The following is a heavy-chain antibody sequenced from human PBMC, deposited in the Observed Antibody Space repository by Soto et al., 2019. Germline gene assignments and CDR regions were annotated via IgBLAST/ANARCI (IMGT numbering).Heavy chain of an antibody. Sequence: SVKVSCKASGGTFSSYAISWVRQAPGQGLEWMGGIIPIFGTANYAQKFQGRVTITADESTSTAYMELSSLRSEDTAVYYCARRSLVAARAGDNWFDPWGQGTLVTVSS. CDR2: IIPIFGTA. D-gene: IGHD2-15*01. CDR1: GGTFSSYA. J-gene: IGHJ5*02. CDR3: ARRSLVAARAGDNWFDP. V-gene: IGHV1-69*13.